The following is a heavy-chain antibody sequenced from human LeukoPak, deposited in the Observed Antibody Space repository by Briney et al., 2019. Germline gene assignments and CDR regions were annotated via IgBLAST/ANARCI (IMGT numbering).Heavy chain of an antibody. CDR1: GFTFSSYW. CDR3: TREQQLANYYDY. V-gene: IGHV3-7*01. CDR2: IRHDGSEK. Sequence: GGSLRLSCAASGFTFSSYWMSWVRQAPGKGLEWVANIRHDGSEKYYVDSVKGRFTISRDNAKNSLYLQMNSLRAEDTAVYYCTREQQLANYYDYWGQGTLVTVSS. J-gene: IGHJ4*02. D-gene: IGHD6-13*01.